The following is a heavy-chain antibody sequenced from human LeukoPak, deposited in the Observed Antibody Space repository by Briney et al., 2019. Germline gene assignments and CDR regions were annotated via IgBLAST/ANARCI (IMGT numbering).Heavy chain of an antibody. Sequence: GGSLRLSWAAFGLTFNRFTITWARQVPGKGLEWISYISLGNSTMFYADSVEGRFTISRDNAKNSLYLQMNSLRDDDTAVYYCARVGNARSFDYWGQGTLVSVSS. D-gene: IGHD2-8*01. CDR3: ARVGNARSFDY. V-gene: IGHV3-48*02. CDR1: GLTFNRFT. J-gene: IGHJ4*02. CDR2: ISLGNSTM.